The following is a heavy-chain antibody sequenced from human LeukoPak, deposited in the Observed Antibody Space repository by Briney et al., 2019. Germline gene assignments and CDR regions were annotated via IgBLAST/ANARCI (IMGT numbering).Heavy chain of an antibody. J-gene: IGHJ4*02. CDR2: IKSKTDGGTT. V-gene: IGHV3-15*01. CDR3: TKDPTVPIPLFDY. CDR1: GFTFSNAW. D-gene: IGHD2-21*02. Sequence: GGSLRLSCAASGFTFSNAWMSWVRQAPGKGLEWVGRIKSKTDGGTTDYAAPVKGRFTISRDDSKNTLYLQMNSLKTEDTAVYYCTKDPTVPIPLFDYWGQGTLVTVSS.